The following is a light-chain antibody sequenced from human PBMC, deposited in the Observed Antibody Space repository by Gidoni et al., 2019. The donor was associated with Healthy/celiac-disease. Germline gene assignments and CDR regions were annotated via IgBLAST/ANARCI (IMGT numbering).Light chain of an antibody. CDR1: QDISNY. V-gene: IGKV1-33*01. J-gene: IGKJ4*01. CDR3: QQYDSPPLT. CDR2: DAS. Sequence: DIQMTQSPSSLAASVGDRVTITCQASQDISNYLNWYQQKPGKAPKLLIYDASNLETGVPSRFSGSGSGTDFTFTISSLQPEDIATYYCQQYDSPPLTFXXXTKVEIK.